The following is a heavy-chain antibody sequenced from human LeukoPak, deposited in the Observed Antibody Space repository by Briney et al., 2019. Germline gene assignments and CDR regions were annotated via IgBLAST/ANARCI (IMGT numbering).Heavy chain of an antibody. D-gene: IGHD2-15*01. CDR3: ARLLSGN. CDR2: ISYDGSNK. V-gene: IGHV3-30-3*01. Sequence: GGSLRLSCAASGFIFSNAWMHWVRQAPGKGLEWVAVISYDGSNKYYADSVKGRFTISRDNSKNTLYLQMNSLRAEDTAVYYCARLLSGNWGQGTLVTVSS. J-gene: IGHJ4*02. CDR1: GFIFSNAW.